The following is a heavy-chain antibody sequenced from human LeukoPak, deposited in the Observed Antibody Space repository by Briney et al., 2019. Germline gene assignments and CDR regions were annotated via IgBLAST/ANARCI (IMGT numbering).Heavy chain of an antibody. Sequence: ASVKVSCKASGYTFTGYYMQWVRQAPGQGLEWMGWINPNSGGTNYAQKFQGRITMTRDTSISTAYMELSRLRSDDTAVYYCARELILGYFDYWGQGTLVTVSS. CDR2: INPNSGGT. V-gene: IGHV1-2*02. D-gene: IGHD2/OR15-2a*01. CDR1: GYTFTGYY. J-gene: IGHJ4*02. CDR3: ARELILGYFDY.